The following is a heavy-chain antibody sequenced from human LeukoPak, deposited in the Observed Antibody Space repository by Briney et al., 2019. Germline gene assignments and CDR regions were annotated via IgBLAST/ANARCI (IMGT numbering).Heavy chain of an antibody. CDR1: GFTFSVYV. CDR3: AKTTGYSDYSPFHH. D-gene: IGHD4-11*01. CDR2: VSGSGGTT. J-gene: IGHJ1*01. Sequence: GGSLRLSCAASGFTFSVYVMTWVRQAPGKGLEWVSTVSGSGGTTYHADSVKGWFTVSRDNSRNTLYLQMNSLRVEDTAVYFCAKTTGYSDYSPFHHWGQGTLVTVSS. V-gene: IGHV3-23*01.